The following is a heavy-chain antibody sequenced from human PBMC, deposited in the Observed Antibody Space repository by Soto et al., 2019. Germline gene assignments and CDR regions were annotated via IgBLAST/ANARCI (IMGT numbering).Heavy chain of an antibody. CDR1: GFTVSSSW. J-gene: IGHJ3*02. D-gene: IGHD1-7*01. Sequence: GGSLGLSCAASGFTVSSSWMSWVRQAPGKGLEWVANIKQDGSEKYYVDSVKGRFTISRDNAKNSLYLQMNSLRAEDTAVCYSARDRNYPSLDDAFDIWGQGTMVTVSS. V-gene: IGHV3-7*01. CDR3: ARDRNYPSLDDAFDI. CDR2: IKQDGSEK.